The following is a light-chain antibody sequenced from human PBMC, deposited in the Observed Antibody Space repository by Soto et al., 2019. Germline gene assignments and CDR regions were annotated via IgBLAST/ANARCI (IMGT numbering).Light chain of an antibody. CDR3: QQYGSSPWT. V-gene: IGKV3-20*01. CDR2: LAS. J-gene: IGKJ1*01. Sequence: EIVLTQSPGTLSLSPGERATLSCRASETISNNYVAWYQQRPGQAPRLIIDLASTRAAGGPDRFRGSGSGADFTLTISRLEPEDFAVYVCQQYGSSPWTFGQGTKVDIK. CDR1: ETISNNY.